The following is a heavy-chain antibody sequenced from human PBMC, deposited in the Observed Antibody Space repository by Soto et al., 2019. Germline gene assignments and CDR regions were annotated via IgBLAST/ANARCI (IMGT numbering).Heavy chain of an antibody. CDR3: ARARQRITMVRGVNPNWFDP. Sequence: PSETLSLTCAVYGGSFIGYYWSWILQPPGKGLEWIGEINHSGSTNYNPSLKSRVTISVDTSKNQFSLKLSSVTAADTAVYYCARARQRITMVRGVNPNWFDPWGQGTLVTVSS. CDR1: GGSFIGYY. D-gene: IGHD3-10*01. J-gene: IGHJ5*02. CDR2: INHSGST. V-gene: IGHV4-34*01.